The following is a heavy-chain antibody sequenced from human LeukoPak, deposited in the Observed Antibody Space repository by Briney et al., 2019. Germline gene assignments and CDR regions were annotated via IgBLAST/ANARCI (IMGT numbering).Heavy chain of an antibody. CDR1: GFTFSSYW. CDR3: ARVEVGATATDAFDI. CDR2: IKQDGSEK. J-gene: IGHJ3*02. D-gene: IGHD1-26*01. Sequence: GGSLRLSCAASGFTFSSYWMSWVRQAPGKGLEWVANIKQDGSEKYYVDSVKGRFTISRDNAKNSLYLQMSSLRAEDTAVYYCARVEVGATATDAFDIWGQGTMVTVSS. V-gene: IGHV3-7*01.